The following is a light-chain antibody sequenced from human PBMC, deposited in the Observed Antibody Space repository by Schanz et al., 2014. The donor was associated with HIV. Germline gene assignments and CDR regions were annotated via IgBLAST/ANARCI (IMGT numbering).Light chain of an antibody. CDR1: SSNIGADYD. CDR2: DNT. CDR3: AAWDDSLSGWV. Sequence: QSVLAQPPSVSGAPGQRVTISCTGSSSNIGADYDVHWYQLLPGTAPKLLIFDNTHRPSGVPARFSGSKSGSSASLAISGLRSEDEADYYCAAWDDSLSGWVFGGGTKLTVL. V-gene: IGLV1-40*01. J-gene: IGLJ3*02.